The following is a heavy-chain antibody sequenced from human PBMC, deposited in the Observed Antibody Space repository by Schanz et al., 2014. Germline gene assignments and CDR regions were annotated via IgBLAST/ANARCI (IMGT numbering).Heavy chain of an antibody. CDR1: GFTLSNSD. Sequence: EVQLVESGGGLVKPGGSLRLSCAASGFTLSNSDMHWVRQGTGKGLEWVSTIGYLGDTYYPDSVKGRFTVSRDSGQNSLYLQMNSLRAGDTAVYYCARVPYGSGSYWDYWGQGTLVTVSS. D-gene: IGHD3-10*01. V-gene: IGHV3-13*01. CDR2: IGYLGDT. J-gene: IGHJ4*02. CDR3: ARVPYGSGSYWDY.